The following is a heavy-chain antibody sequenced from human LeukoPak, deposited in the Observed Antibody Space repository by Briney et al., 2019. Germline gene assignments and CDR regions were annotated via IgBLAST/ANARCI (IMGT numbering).Heavy chain of an antibody. CDR3: ARDQQLASFDY. J-gene: IGHJ4*02. CDR2: ISSSSSYI. CDR1: GFTFSSYS. V-gene: IGHV3-21*01. D-gene: IGHD6-13*01. Sequence: GGSLRLSFAASGFTFSSYSMNWVRQAPGKGLEWVSSISSSSSYIYYADSVKGRFTISRDNAKNSLYLQMNSLRAEDTAVYYCARDQQLASFDYWGQGTLVTVSS.